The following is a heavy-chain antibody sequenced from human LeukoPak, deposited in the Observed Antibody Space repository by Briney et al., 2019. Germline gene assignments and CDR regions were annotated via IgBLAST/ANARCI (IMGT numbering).Heavy chain of an antibody. CDR3: ATSNHVAPALGYFGS. J-gene: IGHJ4*02. V-gene: IGHV1-18*01. CDR1: GYTFTSYG. D-gene: IGHD5-18*01. CDR2: ISAYNGNT. Sequence: APVKVSCKASGYTFTSYGISWVRQAPGQGPEWMGWISAYNGNTDYAQKFQGRVTMTTDASTNTAYMDLRSLRSDDTAVYYCATSNHVAPALGYFGSWGQGTLVTVSS.